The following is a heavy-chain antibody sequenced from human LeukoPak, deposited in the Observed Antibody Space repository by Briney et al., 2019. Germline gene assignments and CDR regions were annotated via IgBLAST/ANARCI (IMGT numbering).Heavy chain of an antibody. V-gene: IGHV1-69*05. D-gene: IGHD3-9*01. Sequence: SVKVSCKASGDTFSKYAVTWVRQAPGQGLEWVGNIVRVFGTPIYAQKFQGRVTITTDESRTTAYMELSSLRSEDTALYYCASRYTTSRHFDWDVDYWGQGTLLTVSS. J-gene: IGHJ4*02. CDR3: ASRYTTSRHFDWDVDY. CDR2: IVRVFGTP. CDR1: GDTFSKYA.